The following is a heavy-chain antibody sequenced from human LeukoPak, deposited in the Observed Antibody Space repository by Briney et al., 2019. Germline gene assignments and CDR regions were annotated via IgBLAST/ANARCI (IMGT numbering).Heavy chain of an antibody. V-gene: IGHV1-2*02. CDR1: GYPFTDYY. J-gene: IGHJ3*02. D-gene: IGHD2-2*01. CDR2: INPNSGDT. CDR3: ATLIAVVPAAIHAFDI. Sequence: ASMKVSCKASGYPFTDYYIHWVRQAPGQGLEWMGWINPNSGDTNSAQRFQGRVTMTRDTSISTLYMELSRLRSDDTAVYYCATLIAVVPAAIHAFDIGGQGTLVTVSS.